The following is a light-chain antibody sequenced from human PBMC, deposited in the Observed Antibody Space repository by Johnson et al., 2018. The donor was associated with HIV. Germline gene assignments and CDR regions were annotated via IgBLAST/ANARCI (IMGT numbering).Light chain of an antibody. CDR3: AAWDDSLNGFYV. J-gene: IGLJ1*01. Sequence: QSVLTQPPSASGTPGQRVTISCSGSSSNIGSNTVNWYQQLPGTAPKLLIYRNNQRPSGVPDRFSGSKSGTSASLAISGLQAEDEADYYCAAWDDSLNGFYVFGTATKVTVL. CDR1: SSNIGSNT. V-gene: IGLV1-44*01. CDR2: RNN.